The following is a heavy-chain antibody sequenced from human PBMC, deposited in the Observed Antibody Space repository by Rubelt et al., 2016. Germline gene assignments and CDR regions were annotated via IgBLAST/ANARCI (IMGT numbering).Heavy chain of an antibody. J-gene: IGHJ4*02. CDR1: GFDFRPYV. CDR3: ARDHGVVTPLDY. D-gene: IGHD3-3*01. V-gene: IGHV3-30*03. Sequence: GESLRLSCAASGFDFRPYVMTWVRHAPGRGLEWVAVISYDGSNKYYADSVKGRFTISRDNARNSLFLQMNNLRADDTAVYYCARDHGVVTPLDYWGQGTLVTVSS. CDR2: ISYDGSNK.